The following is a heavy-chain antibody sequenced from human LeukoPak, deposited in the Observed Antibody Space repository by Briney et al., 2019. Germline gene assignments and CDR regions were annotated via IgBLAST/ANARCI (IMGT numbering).Heavy chain of an antibody. Sequence: GGSLRLSCAASGFTFSDYYMSWIRQAPGKGLEWVSYISSSGSTIYYADSVKGRFTISRDNAKNSLYLQMNSLRAEDTAVYYCARVGYDWFYYYYMDVWGKGTTVTVSS. CDR1: GFTFSDYY. CDR2: ISSSGSTI. V-gene: IGHV3-11*04. CDR3: ARVGYDWFYYYYMDV. D-gene: IGHD5-12*01. J-gene: IGHJ6*03.